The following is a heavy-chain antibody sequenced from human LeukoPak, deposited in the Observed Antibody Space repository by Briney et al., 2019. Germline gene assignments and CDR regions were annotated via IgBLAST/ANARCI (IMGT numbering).Heavy chain of an antibody. CDR2: IYYSGST. V-gene: IGHV4-59*01. J-gene: IGHJ4*02. CDR1: GGSISSYY. CDR3: AREIPGIVGATYFDY. D-gene: IGHD1-26*01. Sequence: SETLSLTCTVSGGSISSYYWSWIRQPPGKGLEWIGYIYYSGSTNYNPSLKSRVTISVDTSKNQFSLQLSSVAAADTAVYYCAREIPGIVGATYFDYWGQGTLVTVSS.